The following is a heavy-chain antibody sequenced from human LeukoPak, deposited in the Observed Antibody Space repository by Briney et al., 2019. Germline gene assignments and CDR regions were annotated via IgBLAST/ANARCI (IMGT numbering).Heavy chain of an antibody. Sequence: SETLSLTCTVSGDSISSYYWSWIWQPAGKGLEWIGRISTTGNTNYNPSLKSRVTISADKSNNQFSLQLSSVTAADTAVYYCARVPPRAAMVYFDSWGQGTLVTVSS. D-gene: IGHD5-18*01. CDR3: ARVPPRAAMVYFDS. J-gene: IGHJ4*02. CDR2: ISTTGNT. V-gene: IGHV4-4*07. CDR1: GDSISSYY.